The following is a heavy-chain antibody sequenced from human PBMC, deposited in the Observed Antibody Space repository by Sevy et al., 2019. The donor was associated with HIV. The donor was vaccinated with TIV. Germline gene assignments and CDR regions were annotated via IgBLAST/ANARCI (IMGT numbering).Heavy chain of an antibody. J-gene: IGHJ4*02. CDR1: GYPFTRYY. V-gene: IGHV1-46*03. CDR3: ARDLGGGNYMFDN. Sequence: ASVKVSCKSSGYPFTRYYMHWVRQAPGQGLEWMGLVNPNGGITSYAQKFQGRVTMTRDTSTSTVYMELSSLRYEDTAVYFCARDLGGGNYMFDNWGQGSRVTVSS. CDR2: VNPNGGIT. D-gene: IGHD1-26*01.